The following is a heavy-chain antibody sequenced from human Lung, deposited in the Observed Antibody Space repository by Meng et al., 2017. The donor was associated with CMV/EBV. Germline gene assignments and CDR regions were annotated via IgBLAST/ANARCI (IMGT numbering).Heavy chain of an antibody. J-gene: IGHJ4*02. D-gene: IGHD3-10*01. V-gene: IGHV1-18*01. Sequence: QVNLLQSGAEGEEPGASVRVSFEASGYTFASYGISWLRQAPGQGLEWMGWFVNNVDTYSAQKFQGRVTMTTDTHTSTAFMELRSLRSDDTAVYYCARGTPGRSYSDYWGQGTLVTVSS. CDR1: GYTFASYG. CDR3: ARGTPGRSYSDY. CDR2: FVNNVDT.